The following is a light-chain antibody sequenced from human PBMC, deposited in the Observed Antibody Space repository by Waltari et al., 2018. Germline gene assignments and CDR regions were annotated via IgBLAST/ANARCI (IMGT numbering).Light chain of an antibody. CDR3: QQYYPPPPRT. V-gene: IGKV4-1*01. CDR2: WAS. Sequence: DIVMTQSPDSLAVSLGERVTINCKSSQRVLYSSNNKNYLAWYQQKPGQPPRLLIYWASTRESGVPDRFSGSGSGTDFTLTISSLQAEDVAVYYCQQYYPPPPRTFGQGTKVEIK. J-gene: IGKJ1*01. CDR1: QRVLYSSNNKNY.